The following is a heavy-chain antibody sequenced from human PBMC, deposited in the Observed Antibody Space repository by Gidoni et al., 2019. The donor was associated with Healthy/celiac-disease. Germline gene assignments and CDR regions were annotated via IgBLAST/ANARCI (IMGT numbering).Heavy chain of an antibody. V-gene: IGHV3-23*01. D-gene: IGHD4-17*01. CDR2: ISGSGGST. Sequence: EVQLLESGVGLVQPGGSLRLYCAASGFPFSSYGMSWVRQAPGKGLEWVSAISGSGGSTYYADSVKGRFTISRDNSKNTLYLQMNSLRAEDTAVYYCAFSTYGDYKYYYYGMDVWGQGTTVTVSS. CDR3: AFSTYGDYKYYYYGMDV. J-gene: IGHJ6*02. CDR1: GFPFSSYG.